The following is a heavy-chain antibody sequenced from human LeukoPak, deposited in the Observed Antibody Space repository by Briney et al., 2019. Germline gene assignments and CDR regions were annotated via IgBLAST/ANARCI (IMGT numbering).Heavy chain of an antibody. CDR1: GDSISSGDYY. CDR2: ISSSGST. D-gene: IGHD3-9*01. V-gene: IGHV4-61*02. Sequence: SQTLSLTCTVSGDSISSGDYYWSWIRQPAGKGLEWIGRISSSGSTNYNPSLKSRVTISVDTSKNQFSLKLSSVTAADTAVYYCARDSGAYYDILTGYYKSGHDAFDIWGQGTMVTVSS. CDR3: ARDSGAYYDILTGYYKSGHDAFDI. J-gene: IGHJ3*02.